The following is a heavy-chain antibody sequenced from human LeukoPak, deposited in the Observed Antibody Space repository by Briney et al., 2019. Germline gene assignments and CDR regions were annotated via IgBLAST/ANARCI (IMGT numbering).Heavy chain of an antibody. CDR2: ISAYNGNT. D-gene: IGHD3-10*01. J-gene: IGHJ6*02. Sequence: GASVKVSCKASGYTFTSYGISWVRQAPGQGLEWMGWISAYNGNTNYAQKLQGRVTMTADTSTSTAYMELRSLRSDDTAVYYCANNMVRDLYGMDVWGQGTTVTVSS. V-gene: IGHV1-18*01. CDR1: GYTFTSYG. CDR3: ANNMVRDLYGMDV.